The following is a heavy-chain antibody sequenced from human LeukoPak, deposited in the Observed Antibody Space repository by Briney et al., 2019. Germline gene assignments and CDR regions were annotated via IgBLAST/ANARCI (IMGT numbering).Heavy chain of an antibody. V-gene: IGHV3-30*02. CDR3: AKPSYSSSWYGDY. J-gene: IGHJ4*02. CDR1: GFTSSSYG. D-gene: IGHD6-13*01. CDR2: IRYDGSNK. Sequence: GGSLRLSCAASGFTSSSYGMHWVRQAPGKGLEWVAFIRYDGSNKYYADSVKGRFTISRDNSKNTLYLQMNSLRAEDTAVYYCAKPSYSSSWYGDYWGQGTLVTVSS.